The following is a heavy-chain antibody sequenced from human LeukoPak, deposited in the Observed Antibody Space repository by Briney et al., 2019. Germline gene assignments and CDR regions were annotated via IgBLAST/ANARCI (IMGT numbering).Heavy chain of an antibody. CDR1: GDSVSSNSAA. Sequence: SQTLSLTCATSGDSVSSNSAAWNWIRQSPSRGLEWLGRTYYRSKWYNDYAVSVKGRITINPDTSKNQFSLQLNSVTPEDTAVYYCARESGSSWSSYGFDYWGQGTLVTVSS. CDR3: ARESGSSWSSYGFDY. J-gene: IGHJ4*02. V-gene: IGHV6-1*01. CDR2: TYYRSKWYN. D-gene: IGHD6-13*01.